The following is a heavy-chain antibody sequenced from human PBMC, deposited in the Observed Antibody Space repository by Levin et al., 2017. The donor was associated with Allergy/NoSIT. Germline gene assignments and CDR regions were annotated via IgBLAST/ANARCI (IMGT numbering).Heavy chain of an antibody. D-gene: IGHD1-26*01. CDR1: GGAFSGYY. V-gene: IGHV4-34*01. CDR3: AYYSGTYNVAYDS. J-gene: IGHJ3*02. CDR2: INHSGST. Sequence: SETLSLTCAVYGGAFSGYYWTWIRQPPGKGLEWIGEINHSGSTNYNPSLKSRVTVSVDTSKNQFSLKLSSVTAADTAVYYCAYYSGTYNVAYDSWGQGTMVTVSS.